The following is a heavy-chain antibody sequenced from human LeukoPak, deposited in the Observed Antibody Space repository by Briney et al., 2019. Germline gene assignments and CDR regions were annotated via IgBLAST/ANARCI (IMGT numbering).Heavy chain of an antibody. CDR1: GGSISSYY. J-gene: IGHJ3*02. V-gene: IGHV4-59*08. D-gene: IGHD3-9*01. Sequence: PSETLSLTCTVSGGSISSYYWSWIRQPPGKGLEWIGYIYYSGSTNYNPSLKSRVTISVDTSKNQFSLKLSSVTAADTAVYYCARRYYDILTGYRYPTLDAFDIWGQGTMVTVSS. CDR2: IYYSGST. CDR3: ARRYYDILTGYRYPTLDAFDI.